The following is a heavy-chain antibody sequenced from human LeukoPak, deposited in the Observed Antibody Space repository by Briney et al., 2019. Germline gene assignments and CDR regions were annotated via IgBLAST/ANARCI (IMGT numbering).Heavy chain of an antibody. CDR2: INHSGST. Sequence: PSETLSLTCAVYGGSFSGYYWSWIRQPPGKGLEWIGEINHSGSTNYNPSLKSRVTISVDTSKNQFSLKLSSVTAADTAVYYCARNPHDSSGYSRGIDYWGQGTLVTVSS. V-gene: IGHV4-34*01. D-gene: IGHD3-22*01. CDR1: GGSFSGYY. CDR3: ARNPHDSSGYSRGIDY. J-gene: IGHJ4*02.